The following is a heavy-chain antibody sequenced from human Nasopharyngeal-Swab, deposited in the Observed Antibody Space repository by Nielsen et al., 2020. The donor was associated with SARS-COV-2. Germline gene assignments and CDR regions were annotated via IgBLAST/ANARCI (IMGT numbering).Heavy chain of an antibody. J-gene: IGHJ4*02. D-gene: IGHD5-18*01. Sequence: SLKISCVASGFTFDDYAMHWVRQAPGKGLEWVSGISWNSGSIGYADSVKGRFTISRDNAKNSLYLQMNSLRAEDTAVYYCARAGGGYSYADYWGQGTLVTVSS. CDR1: GFTFDDYA. CDR2: ISWNSGSI. CDR3: ARAGGGYSYADY. V-gene: IGHV3-9*01.